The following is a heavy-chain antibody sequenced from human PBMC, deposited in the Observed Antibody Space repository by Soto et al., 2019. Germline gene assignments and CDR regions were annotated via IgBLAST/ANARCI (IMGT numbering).Heavy chain of an antibody. CDR2: IWFNGINK. V-gene: IGHV3-33*01. CDR1: GFNFNNYG. Sequence: QVQLVESGGGVVQPGRSLRLSCAASGFNFNNYGMHWVRQAPGKGLEWVAFIWFNGINKYYAESVKGRFAISRDNSETSLFLQMDSLRVDDTGVYYCVRDGDFSTGFGQDYWGKGTLVTVSS. J-gene: IGHJ4*02. D-gene: IGHD2-2*01. CDR3: VRDGDFSTGFGQDY.